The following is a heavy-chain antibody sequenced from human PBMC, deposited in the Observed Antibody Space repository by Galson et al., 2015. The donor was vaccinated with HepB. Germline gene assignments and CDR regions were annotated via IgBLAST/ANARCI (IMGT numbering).Heavy chain of an antibody. CDR2: IWYDGSNK. Sequence: SLRLSCAASGFTFSSYGMHWVRQAPGKGLEWVAVIWYDGSNKYYADSVKGRFTISRDNSKNTLYLQMNSLRAEDTAVYYCARAVLRGVAAAGIGVWGQGTLVTVSS. CDR3: ARAVLRGVAAAGIGV. D-gene: IGHD6-13*01. V-gene: IGHV3-33*01. CDR1: GFTFSSYG. J-gene: IGHJ4*02.